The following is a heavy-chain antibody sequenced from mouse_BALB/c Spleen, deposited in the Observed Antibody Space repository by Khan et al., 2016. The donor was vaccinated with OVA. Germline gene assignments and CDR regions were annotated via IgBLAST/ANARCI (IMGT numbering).Heavy chain of an antibody. D-gene: IGHD1-1*01. J-gene: IGHJ4*01. CDR1: GFSLTSYG. CDR3: AKNGNYYGSSYYYYAMDY. CDR2: IWRGGST. Sequence: QVQLKESGPSLVQPSQSLSITCTVSGFSLTSYGVHWVRQSPGKGLEWLGVIWRGGSTDYNAAFMSRLSITKDNSKSQVFFKMNSLQADDTAIYYWAKNGNYYGSSYYYYAMDYWGQGTSVTVSS. V-gene: IGHV2-5-1*01.